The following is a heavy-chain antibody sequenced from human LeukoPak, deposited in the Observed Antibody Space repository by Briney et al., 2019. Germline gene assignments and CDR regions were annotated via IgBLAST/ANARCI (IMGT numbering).Heavy chain of an antibody. D-gene: IGHD3-22*01. CDR3: ARDSSGYLRGY. Sequence: SQTLSLTCTVSGGSISSGDYYWSWIRQPPRKGLEWIGYIYYSGSTYYNPSLKSRVTISVDTSKNQFSLKLSSVTAADTAVYYCARDSSGYLRGYWGQGTLVTVSS. CDR1: GGSISSGDYY. V-gene: IGHV4-30-4*01. J-gene: IGHJ4*02. CDR2: IYYSGST.